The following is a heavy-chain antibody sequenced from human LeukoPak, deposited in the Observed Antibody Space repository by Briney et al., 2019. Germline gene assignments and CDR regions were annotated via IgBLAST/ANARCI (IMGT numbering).Heavy chain of an antibody. Sequence: GGSLRLSCAASGFTSSSYALNWVRQAPGKGLEWVATVSGSDDRMYHADSVKGRFTISRDNSKNTIYLQMNSLGAEDTALYYCAKAAAAPGFDFWGQGTLVTVSS. D-gene: IGHD6-13*01. CDR1: GFTSSSYA. J-gene: IGHJ4*02. CDR2: VSGSDDRM. CDR3: AKAAAAPGFDF. V-gene: IGHV3-23*01.